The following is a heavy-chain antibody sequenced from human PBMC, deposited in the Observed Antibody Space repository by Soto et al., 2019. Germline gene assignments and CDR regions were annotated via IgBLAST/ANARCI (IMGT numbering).Heavy chain of an antibody. CDR1: GFTFSSYA. Sequence: SLRLSCAASGFTFSSYAMHWVLQAPGKGLEWVAVISYDGSNKYYADSVKGRFTISRDNSKNTLYLQMNSLRAEDMAVYYCARVYDFWSGYYTSYYGMDVWGQGTTVTVSS. CDR3: ARVYDFWSGYYTSYYGMDV. V-gene: IGHV3-30-3*01. CDR2: ISYDGSNK. J-gene: IGHJ6*02. D-gene: IGHD3-3*01.